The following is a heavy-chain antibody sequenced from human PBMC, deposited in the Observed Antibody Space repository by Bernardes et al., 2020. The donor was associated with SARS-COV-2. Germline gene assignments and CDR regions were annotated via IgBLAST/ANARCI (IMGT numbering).Heavy chain of an antibody. CDR2: ISDSGDRT. CDR3: TKGSSKASEIDY. J-gene: IGHJ4*02. Sequence: GGSLRLSCAASGFTFSSCAMSWVRQVPGKGLEWVSIISDSGDRTWFTNSVKGRFTISRDNSKNTLYLQMNSLRAEDTAIYYCTKGSSKASEIDYWGQGTLVTVSA. CDR1: GFTFSSCA. V-gene: IGHV3-23*01. D-gene: IGHD3-10*01.